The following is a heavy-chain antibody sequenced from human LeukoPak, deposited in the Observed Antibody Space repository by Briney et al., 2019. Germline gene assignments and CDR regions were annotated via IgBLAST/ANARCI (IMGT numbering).Heavy chain of an antibody. V-gene: IGHV3-21*01. CDR3: ARLYSSSWVDY. J-gene: IGHJ4*02. Sequence: VASVKVSCKTSGGTFSSYSMNWVRQAPGKGLEWVSSISSTISYIYYADSVKGRFTISRDNAKNSLYLQMNSLRAEDTAVYYCARLYSSSWVDYWGQGTLVTVSS. CDR1: GGTFSSYS. CDR2: ISSTISYI. D-gene: IGHD6-13*01.